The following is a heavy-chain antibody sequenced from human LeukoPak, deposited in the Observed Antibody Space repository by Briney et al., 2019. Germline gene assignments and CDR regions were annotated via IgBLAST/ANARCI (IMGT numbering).Heavy chain of an antibody. V-gene: IGHV1-2*04. Sequence: GASVKVSCKASGYTFTGYYMHWVRQAPGQGLEWMGWINPNSGGTNYAQKFQGWVTMTRDTSISTAYMELSRLRSDDMAVYYCARGATPYYYYYYGMDVWGQGTTVTVSS. J-gene: IGHJ6*02. CDR1: GYTFTGYY. D-gene: IGHD5-12*01. CDR2: INPNSGGT. CDR3: ARGATPYYYYYYGMDV.